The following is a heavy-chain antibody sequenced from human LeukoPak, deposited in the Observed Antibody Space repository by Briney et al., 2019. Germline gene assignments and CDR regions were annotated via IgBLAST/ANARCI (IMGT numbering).Heavy chain of an antibody. CDR3: ARTIGSKNAFDI. D-gene: IGHD3-9*01. CDR1: GFTFSTYW. J-gene: IGHJ3*02. V-gene: IGHV3-74*01. CDR2: ISTDGTST. Sequence: GGSLRLSCAASGFTFSTYWMHWVRQAPGKGLVWVSRISTDGTSTNYADSAKGRFTISRDNGNNTLYLQMNSLRAEDTAVYYCARTIGSKNAFDIWGQGTMVTVSS.